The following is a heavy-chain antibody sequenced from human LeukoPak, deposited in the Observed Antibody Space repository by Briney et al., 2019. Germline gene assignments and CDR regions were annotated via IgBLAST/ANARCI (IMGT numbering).Heavy chain of an antibody. D-gene: IGHD5-18*01. CDR2: IYYSGST. V-gene: IGHV4-59*08. J-gene: IGHJ4*02. CDR1: GGSISSYY. CDR3: ARIQLWFEWANFDY. Sequence: SETLSLTCTVSGGSISSYYWSWLRQPPGKGLEWIGYIYYSGSTNYNPSLKSRVTISVDTSKNQFSLKLSSVTAADTAVYYCARIQLWFEWANFDYWGQGTLVTVSS.